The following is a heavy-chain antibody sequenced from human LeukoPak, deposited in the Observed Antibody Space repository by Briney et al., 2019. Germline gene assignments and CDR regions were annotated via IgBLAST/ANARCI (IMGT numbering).Heavy chain of an antibody. CDR1: GFTFSRYW. CDR2: ISDEGSHT. V-gene: IGHV3-74*01. CDR3: AREGVGASRYFDY. Sequence: GGSLRLSCAASGFTFSRYWMHWVRQAPGKGLVWVSRISDEGSHTFYADSVKGRFTISRDNSKNTLYLQMNSLRAEDTAVYYCAREGVGASRYFDYWGQGTLVTVSS. D-gene: IGHD1-26*01. J-gene: IGHJ4*02.